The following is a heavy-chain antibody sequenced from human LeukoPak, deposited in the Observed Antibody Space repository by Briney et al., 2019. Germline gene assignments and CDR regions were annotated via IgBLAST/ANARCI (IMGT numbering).Heavy chain of an antibody. CDR2: ISGSCATT. CDR3: AKDRSFLWFHDS. Sequence: PGGSLRLSCAASGFTFSSFGMMWVRQAPGKGLEGVSAISGSCATTYYADSVRGRFTIPRDNSKNTLYLQMNSLRAEDTAVYYCAKDRSFLWFHDSWGQGTLVTVSS. J-gene: IGHJ4*02. CDR1: GFTFSSFG. V-gene: IGHV3-23*01. D-gene: IGHD2/OR15-2a*01.